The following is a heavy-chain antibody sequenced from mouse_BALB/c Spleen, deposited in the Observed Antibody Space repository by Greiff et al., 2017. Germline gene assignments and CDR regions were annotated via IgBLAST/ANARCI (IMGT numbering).Heavy chain of an antibody. CDR3: ARGLHRYALDY. D-gene: IGHD2-14*01. J-gene: IGHJ2*01. V-gene: IGHV5-17*02. CDR1: GFTFSSFG. CDR2: ISSGSSTI. Sequence: EVKLMESGGGLVQPGGSRKLSCAASGFTFSSFGMHWVRQAPEKGLEWVAYISSGSSTIYYADTVKGRFTISRDNPKNTLFLQMTSLRSEDTAMYYCARGLHRYALDYWGQGTTLTVSS.